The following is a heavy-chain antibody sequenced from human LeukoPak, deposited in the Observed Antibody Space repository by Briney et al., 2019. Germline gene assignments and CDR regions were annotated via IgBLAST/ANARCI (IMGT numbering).Heavy chain of an antibody. V-gene: IGHV4-34*01. D-gene: IGHD3-22*01. CDR3: ARQRRYYYDSSGTNWFDP. J-gene: IGHJ5*02. CDR1: GGSFSGYY. CDR2: IYYSGST. Sequence: SETLSLTCAVYGGSFSGYYWSWIRQPPGKGLEWIGSIYYSGSTYYNPSLKSRVTISVDTSKNQFSLKLSSVTAADTAVYYCARQRRYYYDSSGTNWFDPWGQGTLVTVSS.